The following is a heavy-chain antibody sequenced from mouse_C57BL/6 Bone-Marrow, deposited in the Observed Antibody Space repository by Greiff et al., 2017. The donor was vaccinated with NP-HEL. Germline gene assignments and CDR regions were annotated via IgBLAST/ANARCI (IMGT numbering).Heavy chain of an antibody. CDR2: FDPSDSYT. V-gene: IGHV1-69*01. CDR1: GYTFTSYW. Sequence: VQLQQPGAELVMPGASVKLSCKASGYTFTSYWMHWVKQRPGQGLELIGEFDPSDSYTNYNQKFKGKSTLTVDKSSRTAYMQLSSLTSEDSAVYYCARDDSNLDYWGQGTTLTVSA. J-gene: IGHJ2*01. CDR3: ARDDSNLDY. D-gene: IGHD1-1*01.